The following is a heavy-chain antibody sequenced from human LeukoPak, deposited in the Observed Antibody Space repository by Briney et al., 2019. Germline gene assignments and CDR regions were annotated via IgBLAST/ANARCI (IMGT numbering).Heavy chain of an antibody. Sequence: KSSETLSLTCTVSGGSISSFYWLWIRQPPGKGLEWIRYIYYSGCTNYNPSLKSRVTILVSTCQNQSCLKLRTVTAAATAVVYCARISPYYGTDVWGQGNTVTVSS. CDR3: ARISPYYGTDV. CDR1: GGSISSFY. V-gene: IGHV4-59*08. J-gene: IGHJ6*02. CDR2: IYYSGCT.